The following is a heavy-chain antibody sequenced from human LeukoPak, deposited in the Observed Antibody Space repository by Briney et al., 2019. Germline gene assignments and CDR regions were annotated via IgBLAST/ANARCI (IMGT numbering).Heavy chain of an antibody. J-gene: IGHJ4*02. D-gene: IGHD6-13*01. CDR3: ARASRRAAAGNLGY. V-gene: IGHV4-39*07. Sequence: SETLSLTCTVSGGSISSSSYYWGWIRQPPGKGLEWIGSIYYSGSTYYNPSLKSRVTISVDTSKNQFSLKLSSVTAADTAVYYCARASRRAAAGNLGYWGQGTLVTVSS. CDR2: IYYSGST. CDR1: GGSISSSSYY.